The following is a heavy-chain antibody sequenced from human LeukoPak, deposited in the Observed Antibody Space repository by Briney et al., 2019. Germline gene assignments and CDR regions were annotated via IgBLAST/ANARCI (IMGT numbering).Heavy chain of an antibody. J-gene: IGHJ4*02. V-gene: IGHV3-23*01. D-gene: IGHD2-2*02. Sequence: GGSLRLTCAASGFIVSGNYMSWVRQAPGKGLEWVSAISGSGGSTYYADSVKGRFTISRDNSKNTLYLQMNSLRAEDTAVYYCAKAYCSSTSCYTCFDYWGQGTLVTVSS. CDR1: GFIVSGNY. CDR3: AKAYCSSTSCYTCFDY. CDR2: ISGSGGST.